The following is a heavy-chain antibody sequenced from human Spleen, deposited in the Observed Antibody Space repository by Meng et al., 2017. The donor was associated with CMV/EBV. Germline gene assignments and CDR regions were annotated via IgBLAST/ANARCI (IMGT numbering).Heavy chain of an antibody. J-gene: IGHJ6*02. CDR2: IKQEGSEK. CDR3: ARAWLGYCSCTSCYNYYGMDV. V-gene: IGHV3-7*01. CDR1: GFTFSSYW. Sequence: GGSLRLSCAGSGFTFSSYWMSWVRQAPGKGLEWVANIKQEGSEKYYVDSVKGRFTISRDNAKNSLYLQMNSLRAEDTAVYYCARAWLGYCSCTSCYNYYGMDVWGQGTTVTVSS. D-gene: IGHD2-2*02.